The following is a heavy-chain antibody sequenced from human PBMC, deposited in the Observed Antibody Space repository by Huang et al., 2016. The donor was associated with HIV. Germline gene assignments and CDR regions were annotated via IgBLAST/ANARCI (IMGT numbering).Heavy chain of an antibody. Sequence: QVQLVQSGAEVKKPGASVKVSCKASGYNFTGDDMHWVRQAPGQGLEWMGWINPNSGGTNYAQKFQGRVTRTRDTSISTAYMELSRLRSDDTAVYYCVRWGSSSFAIDYWGQGTLVTVPS. V-gene: IGHV1-2*02. D-gene: IGHD6-6*01. CDR2: INPNSGGT. CDR1: GYNFTGDD. J-gene: IGHJ4*02. CDR3: VRWGSSSFAIDY.